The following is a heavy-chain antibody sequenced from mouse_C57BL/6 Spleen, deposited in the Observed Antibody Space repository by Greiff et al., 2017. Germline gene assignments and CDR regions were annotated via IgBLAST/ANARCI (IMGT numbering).Heavy chain of an antibody. CDR2: IYPGDGDT. J-gene: IGHJ2*01. Sequence: QVQLQQSGAELVKPGASVKISCKASGYAFSSYWMNWVKQRPGKGLEWIGQIYPGDGDTNYNGKFKGKATLTADKSSSTAYMQLSSLTSEDSAVYFCARGLIFYDYDVVRDYFDYWGQGTTLTVSS. V-gene: IGHV1-80*01. D-gene: IGHD2-4*01. CDR3: ARGLIFYDYDVVRDYFDY. CDR1: GYAFSSYW.